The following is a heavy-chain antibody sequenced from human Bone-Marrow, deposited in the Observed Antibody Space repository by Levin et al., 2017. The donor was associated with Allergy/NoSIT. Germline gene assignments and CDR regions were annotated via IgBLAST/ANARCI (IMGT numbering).Heavy chain of an antibody. Sequence: SGPTLVKPTQTLTLTCTVSGMSLSTIAMRVSWIRQPPGKALEWLARIDRDDAKFYNRSLKTRLTISKDTSKNQVVLTMTDMDPVDTATYFCARILYYGSGSYFDYWGQGTLVTVSS. J-gene: IGHJ4*02. CDR3: ARILYYGSGSYFDY. CDR1: GMSLSTIAMR. V-gene: IGHV2-70*04. CDR2: IDRDDAK. D-gene: IGHD3-10*01.